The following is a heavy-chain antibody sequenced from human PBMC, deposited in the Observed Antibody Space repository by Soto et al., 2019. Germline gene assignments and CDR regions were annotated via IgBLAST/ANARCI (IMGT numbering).Heavy chain of an antibody. CDR1: GGSISSYY. V-gene: IGHV4-59*01. CDR3: ARLGPYGDLVDY. D-gene: IGHD4-17*01. J-gene: IGHJ4*02. Sequence: SETLSLTCTVSGGSISSYYWSWIRQPPGKGLEWIGYIYYSGSTNYNPSLKSRVTISVDTSKNQFSLKLSSVTAADTAVYYCARLGPYGDLVDYWGQGTLVTVSS. CDR2: IYYSGST.